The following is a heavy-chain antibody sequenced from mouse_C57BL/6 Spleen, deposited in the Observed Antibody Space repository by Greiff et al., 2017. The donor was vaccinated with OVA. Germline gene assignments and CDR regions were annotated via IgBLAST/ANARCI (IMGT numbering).Heavy chain of an antibody. Sequence: QVQLQQPGAELVKPGASVKLSCKASGYTFTSYWMQWVKQRPGQGLEWIGEIDPSDSYTNYNQKFKGKATLTVDTSSSTAYMQLSSLTSEDSAVYYCAREGLGRYWFAYWGQGTLVTVSA. D-gene: IGHD4-1*01. J-gene: IGHJ3*01. CDR3: AREGLGRYWFAY. V-gene: IGHV1-50*01. CDR1: GYTFTSYW. CDR2: IDPSDSYT.